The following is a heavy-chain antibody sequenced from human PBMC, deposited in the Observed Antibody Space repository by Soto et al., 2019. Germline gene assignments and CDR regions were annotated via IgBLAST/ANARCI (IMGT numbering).Heavy chain of an antibody. CDR1: GGSISSSSYY. CDR2: IYYSGST. J-gene: IGHJ4*02. V-gene: IGHV4-39*01. CDR3: ATNVLLWFGAEKNDDY. Sequence: QLQLQESGPGLVKPSETLSLTCTVSGGSISSSSYYWGWIRQPPGKGLEWIGSIYYSGSTYYNPSLKSRVTISVDTSKNQFSLKLSSVTAADTAVYYCATNVLLWFGAEKNDDYWGQGTLVTVSS. D-gene: IGHD3-10*01.